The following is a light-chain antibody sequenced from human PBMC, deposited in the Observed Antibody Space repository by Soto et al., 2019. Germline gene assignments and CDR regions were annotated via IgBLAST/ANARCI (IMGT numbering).Light chain of an antibody. CDR1: QSVSSRY. CDR3: QQYNNWPPIT. V-gene: IGKV3-20*01. Sequence: EIVLTQSPCTLSLSPGERATLSCSAIQSVSSRYLAWYQQKPGQAPRLLIYGTSSRATGIPDRFSGSGSGTEFTLTISSLQSEDFAVYYCQQYNNWPPITFGQGTRLEI. J-gene: IGKJ5*01. CDR2: GTS.